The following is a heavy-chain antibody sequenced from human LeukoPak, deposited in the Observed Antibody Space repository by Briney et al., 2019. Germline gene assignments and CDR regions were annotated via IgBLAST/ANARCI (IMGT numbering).Heavy chain of an antibody. D-gene: IGHD3-16*01. CDR3: ASHTLTRYWYFDL. V-gene: IGHV4-34*01. CDR2: INHSGSH. Sequence: SETLSLTCAVYGGSFRGYYWIWIRQPPGKGLEGRGEINHSGSHNYNPPLQSRVTISVDTSKNQFSLKLSSVTAADTAVYYCASHTLTRYWYFDLWGRGTLVTVSS. CDR1: GGSFRGYY. J-gene: IGHJ2*01.